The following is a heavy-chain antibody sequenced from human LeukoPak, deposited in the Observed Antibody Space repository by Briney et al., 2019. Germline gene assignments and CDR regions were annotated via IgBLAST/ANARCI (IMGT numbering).Heavy chain of an antibody. CDR3: AREGRSYSLDY. D-gene: IGHD3-10*01. V-gene: IGHV3-30*03. Sequence: GGSLRLSCAASGFTFCNFGMHWVRQAPGKGLEWVAVISYDGSNKYYVDSVKGRFTISRDNSENTLYLQMHSLSAEDTAVFYCAREGRSYSLDYWGQGTLVTVSS. CDR1: GFTFCNFG. CDR2: ISYDGSNK. J-gene: IGHJ4*02.